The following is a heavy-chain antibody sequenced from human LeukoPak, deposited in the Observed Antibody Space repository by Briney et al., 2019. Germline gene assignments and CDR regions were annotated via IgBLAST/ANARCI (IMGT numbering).Heavy chain of an antibody. V-gene: IGHV1-2*02. D-gene: IGHD4-17*01. CDR2: INPNSGGT. CDR1: GYTYTGYY. Sequence: GASVKVSCKASGYTYTGYYMHWVRQAPGQGLEWMGWINPNSGGTNYAQKFQGRVTMTRDTSISTAYMELSRLRSDDTAVYYCARDHGDYLHYYGMDVWGQGTTVTVSS. J-gene: IGHJ6*02. CDR3: ARDHGDYLHYYGMDV.